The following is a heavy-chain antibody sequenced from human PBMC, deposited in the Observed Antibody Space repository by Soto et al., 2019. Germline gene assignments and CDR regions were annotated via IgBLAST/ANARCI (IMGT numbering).Heavy chain of an antibody. CDR2: IEPADGTA. J-gene: IGHJ4*02. V-gene: IGHV1-46*01. D-gene: IGHD2-15*01. CDR3: ARDIVSASGYCISPRGQGYGNEC. Sequence: QGQLVQSGAEVKKPGASVKISCKASRYTFTSHYIHWVRQAPGQGLHSIGMIEPADGTATLAQRFQGRVTPTRETSAPKVNMEVTSLRAEATALYYCARDIVSASGYCISPRGQGYGNECWGQGTRVTVSS. CDR1: RYTFTSHY.